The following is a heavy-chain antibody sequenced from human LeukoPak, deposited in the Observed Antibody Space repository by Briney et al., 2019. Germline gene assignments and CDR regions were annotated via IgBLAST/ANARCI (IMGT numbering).Heavy chain of an antibody. CDR2: IYYSGST. CDR1: GGSISSYY. Sequence: SETLSLTCTVSGGSISSYYWSWIRQPPGKGGEWIGYIYYSGSTKYNPSLKSRVTISVDTSKNQFSLKLTSVTAADTAVYYCARHLYYFFYYMDVWGKGTTVTVSS. J-gene: IGHJ6*03. V-gene: IGHV4-59*08. CDR3: ARHLYYFFYYMDV.